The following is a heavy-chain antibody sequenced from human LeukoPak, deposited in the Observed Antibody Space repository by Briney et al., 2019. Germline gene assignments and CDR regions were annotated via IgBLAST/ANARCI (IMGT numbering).Heavy chain of an antibody. Sequence: PGRPLRLSCAASGFTFSSYGMHWVRQAPGKGLEWVAVISYDGSNKYYADSVKGRFTISRDNSKNTLYLQMNSLRAEDTAVYYCAKDSPTKYYFDYWGQGTLVTVSS. CDR1: GFTFSSYG. CDR3: AKDSPTKYYFDY. J-gene: IGHJ4*02. CDR2: ISYDGSNK. V-gene: IGHV3-30*18.